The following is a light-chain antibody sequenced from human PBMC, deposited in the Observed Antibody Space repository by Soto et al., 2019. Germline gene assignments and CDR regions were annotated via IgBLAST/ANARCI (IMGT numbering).Light chain of an antibody. CDR1: SSDVGGYNC. Sequence: QSVLTQPPSASGSPGRSVTISCTGTSSDVGGYNCVSWYQHHPGKAHKLIIYEVNKRPSGVPNRFSGYKSGNTASLTVSGLQAEDEADYYGNSYAGSNIYVFGTGTKLTVL. J-gene: IGLJ1*01. V-gene: IGLV2-8*01. CDR3: NSYAGSNIYV. CDR2: EVN.